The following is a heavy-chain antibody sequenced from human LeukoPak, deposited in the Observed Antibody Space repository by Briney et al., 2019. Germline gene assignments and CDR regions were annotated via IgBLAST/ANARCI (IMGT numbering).Heavy chain of an antibody. CDR3: ARPRIAMVRGVIILPDAFDI. Sequence: SETLSLTCTVSSGPFSNFYWSWIRQSPGKGLEWIGSIYYSGSTYYNPSLKSRVTISVDRSKNQFSLKLSSVTAADTAVYYCARPRIAMVRGVIILPDAFDIWGQGTMVTVSS. J-gene: IGHJ3*02. D-gene: IGHD3-10*01. V-gene: IGHV4-59*12. CDR1: SGPFSNFY. CDR2: IYYSGST.